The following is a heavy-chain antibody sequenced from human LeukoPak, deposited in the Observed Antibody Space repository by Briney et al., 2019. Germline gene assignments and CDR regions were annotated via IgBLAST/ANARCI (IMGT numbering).Heavy chain of an antibody. CDR3: AIWTSGNY. CDR1: QFTFNGSW. Sequence: GGSLRLSCADSQFTFNGSWMNWVRQAPGKGLEWVANMDPTGSQKRYVDSVKGRFTISKDNPGASLYLDMHSLGAEDTAIYYCAIWTSGNYWGQGTLVTVSS. J-gene: IGHJ4*02. D-gene: IGHD1-1*01. CDR2: MDPTGSQK. V-gene: IGHV3-7*01.